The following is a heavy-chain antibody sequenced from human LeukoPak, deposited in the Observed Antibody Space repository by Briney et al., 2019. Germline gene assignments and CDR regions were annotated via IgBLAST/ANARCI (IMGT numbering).Heavy chain of an antibody. CDR2: ISYDGSNK. D-gene: IGHD2-2*01. CDR3: ARGGVPAAPTYYFDY. V-gene: IGHV3-30-3*01. Sequence: GRSLRLSCAASGFTFSSYAVHWVRQAPGKGLEWVAVISYDGSNKYYANSVKGRFTISRDNSKNTLYLQMNSLRAEDTAVYYCARGGVPAAPTYYFDYWGQGTLVTVSS. CDR1: GFTFSSYA. J-gene: IGHJ4*02.